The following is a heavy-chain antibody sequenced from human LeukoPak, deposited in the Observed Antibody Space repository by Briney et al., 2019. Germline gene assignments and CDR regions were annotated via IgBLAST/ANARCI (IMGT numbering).Heavy chain of an antibody. V-gene: IGHV1-46*01. Sequence: ASVKVSCKASGYTFTSNYIHWVRQAPGQGLEWMGMIYPRDGSTSYAQKFQGKVTMTRDTSTSTVYMELSSLRSEDTAVYYCARANGVVATNGMDVWGQGTTVTVSS. CDR3: ARANGVVATNGMDV. D-gene: IGHD5-12*01. J-gene: IGHJ6*02. CDR2: IYPRDGST. CDR1: GYTFTSNY.